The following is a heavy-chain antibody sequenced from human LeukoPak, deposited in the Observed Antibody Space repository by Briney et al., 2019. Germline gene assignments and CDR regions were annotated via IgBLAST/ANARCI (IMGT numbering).Heavy chain of an antibody. D-gene: IGHD3-10*01. CDR3: AKDPTPGEYGNYYFDY. CDR1: GFTFSSYG. Sequence: GGSLRLSCAASGFTFSSYGMHWVRQAPGKGLEWVAFIRYDGSNKYYADSVKGRFTISRDNSKNTLYLQMNSLRAEDTAVYYCAKDPTPGEYGNYYFDYWGEGTLVTVSS. CDR2: IRYDGSNK. V-gene: IGHV3-30*02. J-gene: IGHJ4*02.